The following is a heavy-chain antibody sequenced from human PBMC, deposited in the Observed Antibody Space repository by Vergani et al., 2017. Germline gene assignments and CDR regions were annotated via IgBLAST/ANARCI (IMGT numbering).Heavy chain of an antibody. Sequence: EVQLLESGGSSKQPGGSVRLSCAASGFTFSTYAMHWVRQAPGKGLEWVSALTGGGGSTYYADSFKGRFIISRDNSRDTLYLQMNSLRPEDTATYYCGRGSDNYNWGQGTLVTVSS. CDR1: GFTFSTYA. J-gene: IGHJ4*02. CDR3: GRGSDNYN. V-gene: IGHV3-23*01. D-gene: IGHD5-24*01. CDR2: LTGGGGST.